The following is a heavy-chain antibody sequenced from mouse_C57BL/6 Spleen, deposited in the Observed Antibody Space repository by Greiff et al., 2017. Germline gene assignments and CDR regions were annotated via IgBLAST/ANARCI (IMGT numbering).Heavy chain of an antibody. Sequence: VQLQQSGPELVKPGASVKISCKASGYAFSSSWMNWVKQRPGKGLEWIGRIYPGDGDTNYNGKFKGKATLTADKSSSTAYMQLSSLTSEDSAVYFCASLLRDAMDYWGQGTSVTVSS. CDR2: IYPGDGDT. CDR1: GYAFSSSW. CDR3: ASLLRDAMDY. V-gene: IGHV1-82*01. J-gene: IGHJ4*01. D-gene: IGHD1-1*01.